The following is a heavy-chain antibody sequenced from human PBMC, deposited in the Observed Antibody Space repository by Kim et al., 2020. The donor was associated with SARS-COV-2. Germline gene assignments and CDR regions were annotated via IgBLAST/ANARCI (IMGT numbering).Heavy chain of an antibody. CDR3: AGSSGWFGGMDV. Sequence: YYHPSLKSRVTISVDTSKKQFSLKLSSVTAADTAVYYCAGSSGWFGGMDVWGQGTTVTVSS. D-gene: IGHD6-19*01. V-gene: IGHV4-30-2*04. J-gene: IGHJ6*02.